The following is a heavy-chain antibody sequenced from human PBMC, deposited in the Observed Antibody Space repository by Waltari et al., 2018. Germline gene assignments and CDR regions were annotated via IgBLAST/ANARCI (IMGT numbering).Heavy chain of an antibody. CDR3: ARRGVGLPIDY. D-gene: IGHD3-10*01. V-gene: IGHV4-38-2*01. CDR2: IYHSGST. J-gene: IGHJ4*02. CDR1: GYSISRCYY. Sequence: QVQLQESGPGLGKPSETLSLTCAVHGYSISRCYYWGWIRQPPGKGLEWIGSIYHSGSTYYNPSIKSRVTISVDTSKNQFSLKLSSVTAADTAVYYCARRGVGLPIDYWGQGTLVTVSS.